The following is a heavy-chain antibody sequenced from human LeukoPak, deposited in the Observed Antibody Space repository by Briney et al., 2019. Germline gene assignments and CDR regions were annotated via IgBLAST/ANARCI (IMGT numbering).Heavy chain of an antibody. CDR2: IDPGGSET. D-gene: IGHD4/OR15-4a*01. CDR3: ARAAWRGTNSRDAFDI. V-gene: IGHV5-51*01. J-gene: IGHJ3*02. Sequence: GESLKISCNASGYXFSTYMIGWVRQMPGKGLEWMGIIDPGGSETRYTPSFQGQVTMSADKSVSTAYLQWNSLKASDTAVYYCARAAWRGTNSRDAFDIWGQGTMVAVSS. CDR1: GYXFSTYM.